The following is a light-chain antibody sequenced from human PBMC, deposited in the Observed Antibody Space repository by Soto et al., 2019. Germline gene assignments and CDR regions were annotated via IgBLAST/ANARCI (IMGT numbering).Light chain of an antibody. CDR3: QQYYRTPIT. J-gene: IGKJ4*01. CDR2: WAS. Sequence: DIVMTQSPDSLSVSLGERATINCRSSQTVLHSSNNKNYLAWYQQKPGQPPKLLIYWASTRDSGVPDRFSGSGSGTDFTLTISSLQAAEVAVYSCQQYYRTPITFGGETNVEIE. CDR1: QTVLHSSNNKNY. V-gene: IGKV4-1*01.